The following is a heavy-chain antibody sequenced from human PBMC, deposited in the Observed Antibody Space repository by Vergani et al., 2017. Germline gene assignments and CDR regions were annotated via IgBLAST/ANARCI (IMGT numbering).Heavy chain of an antibody. CDR2: VYYTGST. J-gene: IGHJ6*02. Sequence: QVQLQESGPGLVKPSETLSLTCTVSGAAIKDFYWSWFRQPPGKGLEWIGYVYYTGSTTYNPSLKSRVTISVDTSNNQFSLRLNSVTAADTAIYYCARDSGHMCNLDYFYVLDVWGRGTTVTVSS. V-gene: IGHV4-59*12. D-gene: IGHD5-12*01. CDR1: GAAIKDFY. CDR3: ARDSGHMCNLDYFYVLDV.